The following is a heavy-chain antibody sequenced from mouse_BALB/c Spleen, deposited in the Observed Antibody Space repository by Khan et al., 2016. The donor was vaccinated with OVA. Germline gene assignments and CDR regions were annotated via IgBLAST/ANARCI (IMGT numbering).Heavy chain of an antibody. J-gene: IGHJ2*01. CDR3: ARKNGSDFDY. CDR2: INPHIGET. Sequence: VQLQQSGPELVKPGASVKISCKASGYSFTGYFMNWVMQSHGKSLEWIGRINPHIGETFYNQKFVGKATLTVDESSSTAHMELRSLASEDSAVYFCARKNGSDFDYWGQGTTLTVFS. D-gene: IGHD1-1*01. V-gene: IGHV1-20*02. CDR1: GYSFTGYF.